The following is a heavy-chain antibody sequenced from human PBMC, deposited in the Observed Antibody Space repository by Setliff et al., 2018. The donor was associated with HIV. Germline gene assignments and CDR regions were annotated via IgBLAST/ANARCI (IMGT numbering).Heavy chain of an antibody. CDR2: IYYSGST. V-gene: IGHV4-59*02. CDR3: ARDGGVRWNFWSGSLSPAIN. CDR1: GGSVSDYF. Sequence: SETLSLTCTVSGGSVSDYFWNWIRQPPGKGLEWIGYIYYSGSTNYNPSLESRVSISVDTSKNQFSLRLSSVTAADTAVYYCARDGGVRWNFWSGSLSPAINWGQGTLVTVSS. D-gene: IGHD3-3*01. J-gene: IGHJ4*02.